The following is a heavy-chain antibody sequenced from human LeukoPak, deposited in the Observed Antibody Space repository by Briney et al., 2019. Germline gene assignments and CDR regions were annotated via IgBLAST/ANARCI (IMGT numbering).Heavy chain of an antibody. Sequence: GGSLRLSCAASGFTFSSYSMNWVRQARGKGLEWVSSISSSSYIYYADSVKGRFTISRDNAKNSLYLQMNSLRAEDTAVYYCARDGDSYGYDYWGQGTLVTVSS. D-gene: IGHD5-18*01. J-gene: IGHJ4*02. V-gene: IGHV3-21*01. CDR1: GFTFSSYS. CDR3: ARDGDSYGYDY. CDR2: ISSSSYI.